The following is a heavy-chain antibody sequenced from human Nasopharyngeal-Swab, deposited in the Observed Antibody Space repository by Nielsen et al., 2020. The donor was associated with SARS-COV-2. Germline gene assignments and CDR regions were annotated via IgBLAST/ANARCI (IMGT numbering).Heavy chain of an antibody. CDR1: GFTFDDYA. CDR2: IGDKEHNYAT. CDR3: TTDFYFDY. Sequence: GESLKISCAASGFTFDDYAMYWVRQAPGKGLEWVGRIGDKEHNYATTYAESMKGRFTISRDDSKNTAFLQMDSLKTEDTALYYCTTDFYFDYWGQGTLVTVSS. V-gene: IGHV3-73*01. J-gene: IGHJ4*02.